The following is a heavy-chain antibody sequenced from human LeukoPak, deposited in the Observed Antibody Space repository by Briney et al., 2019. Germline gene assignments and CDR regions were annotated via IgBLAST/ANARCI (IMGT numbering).Heavy chain of an antibody. Sequence: SETLSLTCAVSGGSISSRWSWVRQPPGKGLEWIGEIYHSGTTYYNPSLRSRVTISVDKSKNQFSLNLSSVTAADTAVYYCAREGLRFSYGMDVWGQGTTVTVSS. CDR3: AREGLRFSYGMDV. V-gene: IGHV4-4*02. CDR1: GGSISSR. CDR2: IYHSGTT. D-gene: IGHD3-3*01. J-gene: IGHJ6*02.